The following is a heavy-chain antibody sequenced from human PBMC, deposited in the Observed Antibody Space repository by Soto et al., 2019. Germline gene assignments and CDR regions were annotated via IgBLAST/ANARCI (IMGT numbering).Heavy chain of an antibody. J-gene: IGHJ4*02. V-gene: IGHV3-48*01. CDR3: ARDPSFGAIDY. D-gene: IGHD3-10*01. CDR1: GFTFSSYS. CDR2: ISSSSSTI. Sequence: GVSLRLSCAASGFTFSSYSMNWVRQAPGKGLEWVSYISSSSSTIYYADSVKGRFTISRDNAKNSLYLQMNSLRAEDTAVYYCARDPSFGAIDYWGQGAQVNVSS.